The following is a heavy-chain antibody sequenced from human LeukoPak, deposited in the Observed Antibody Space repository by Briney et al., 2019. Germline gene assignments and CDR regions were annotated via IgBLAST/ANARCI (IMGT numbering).Heavy chain of an antibody. CDR1: GYTFSMYN. CDR2: IDPSAGST. V-gene: IGHV1-46*01. Sequence: ASVKVSCKGSGYTFSMYNMHWVRQAPGQGLEWMGVIDPSAGSTTYAQKFQGRVTMTRDTATSTVYMELSSLRSEDTAVYYCARAHYASSNIKVPFDVWGKGTTVTVSS. CDR3: ARAHYASSNIKVPFDV. J-gene: IGHJ6*04. D-gene: IGHD3-22*01.